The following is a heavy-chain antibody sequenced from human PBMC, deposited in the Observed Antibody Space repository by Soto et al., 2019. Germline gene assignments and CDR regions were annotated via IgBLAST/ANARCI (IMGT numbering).Heavy chain of an antibody. CDR3: ARPMKGLSAFDI. CDR1: GYTFTSYG. CDR2: ISPYGGST. D-gene: IGHD3-16*01. J-gene: IGHJ3*02. Sequence: ASVKVSCKASGYTFTSYGISWVRQAPGQGLEWMGRISPYGGSTNYAQKLQGRVTMTRNTSTSTAYMELSSLRSDDTAVYYCARPMKGLSAFDIWGQGTMVTVSS. V-gene: IGHV1-18*01.